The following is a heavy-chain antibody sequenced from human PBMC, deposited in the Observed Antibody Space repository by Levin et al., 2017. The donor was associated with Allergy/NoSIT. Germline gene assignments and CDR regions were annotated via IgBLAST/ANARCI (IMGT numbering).Heavy chain of an antibody. V-gene: IGHV4-30-2*01. CDR3: ARREAPDYDFWSGYPAGWFDP. CDR1: GGSISSGGYS. Sequence: PSETLSLTCAVSGGSISSGGYSWSWIRQPPGKGLEWIGYIYHSGSTYYNPSLKSRVTISVDRSKNQFSLKLSSVTAADTTVYYCARREAPDYDFWSGYPAGWFDPWGQGTLVTVSS. D-gene: IGHD3-3*01. J-gene: IGHJ5*02. CDR2: IYHSGST.